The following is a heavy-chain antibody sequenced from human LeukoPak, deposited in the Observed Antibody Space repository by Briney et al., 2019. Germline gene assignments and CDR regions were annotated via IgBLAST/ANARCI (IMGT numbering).Heavy chain of an antibody. D-gene: IGHD1-26*01. CDR2: IKQDASEE. Sequence: PGGSLRLSCAASGFTFAGYWISWVCQAPGKGLGWVANIKQDASEEYYVDSVKGRFTISRDNAKNSLYLQMNSLRAEDTAVYYCVRDRGRASVDYWGQGTLVTVSS. V-gene: IGHV3-7*01. J-gene: IGHJ4*02. CDR1: GFTFAGYW. CDR3: VRDRGRASVDY.